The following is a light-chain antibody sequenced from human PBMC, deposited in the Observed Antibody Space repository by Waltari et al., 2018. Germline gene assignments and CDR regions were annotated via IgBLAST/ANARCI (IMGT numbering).Light chain of an antibody. J-gene: IGKJ2*01. CDR3: QQYYISPYT. Sequence: DIQMTQSPSTLSASVRDRVTITCRASQSISGWLAWYQQKPGKAPKVLIYEASSLESGVSSRFSGSGFGTGFTLTISSLQPDDSATYYCQQYYISPYTFGQGTKLEIK. CDR1: QSISGW. CDR2: EAS. V-gene: IGKV1-5*03.